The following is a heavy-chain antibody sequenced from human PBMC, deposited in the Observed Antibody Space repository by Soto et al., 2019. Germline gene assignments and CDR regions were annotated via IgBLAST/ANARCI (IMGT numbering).Heavy chain of an antibody. D-gene: IGHD3-22*01. J-gene: IGHJ4*02. CDR2: IYYSGST. CDR1: GGSISSGDYY. Sequence: SETLSLTCTVSGGSISSGDYYWSWIHQPPGKGLEWIGYIYYSGSTYYNPSLKSRVTISVDTSKNQFSLKLSSVTAADTAVYYCARAGRLLHTFDYWGQGTLVTVSS. CDR3: ARAGRLLHTFDY. V-gene: IGHV4-30-4*01.